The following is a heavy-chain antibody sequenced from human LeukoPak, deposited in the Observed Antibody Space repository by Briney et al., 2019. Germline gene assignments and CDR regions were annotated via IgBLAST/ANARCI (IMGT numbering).Heavy chain of an antibody. CDR3: ARTQLLRYFDWLSRVGAFDI. CDR1: GGSISSGGYS. CDR2: IYHSGST. Sequence: NPSETLSFTCAVSGGSISSGGYSWSWIRQPPGKGLEWIGYIYHSGSTYYNPSLKSRVTISVDRSKNQFSLKLSSATAADTAVYYCARTQLLRYFDWLSRVGAFDIWGQGTMVTVSS. J-gene: IGHJ3*02. V-gene: IGHV4-30-2*01. D-gene: IGHD3-9*01.